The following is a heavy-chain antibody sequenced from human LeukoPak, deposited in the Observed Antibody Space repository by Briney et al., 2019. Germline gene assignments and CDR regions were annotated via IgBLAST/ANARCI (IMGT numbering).Heavy chain of an antibody. D-gene: IGHD5-18*01. CDR3: AREKRGYSYGYGEFDY. J-gene: IGHJ4*02. CDR1: GGTFSSYA. CDR2: IIPILGIA. Sequence: GASVKVSCKASGGTFSSYAISWVRQAPGQGLEWMGRIIPILGIANYAQKFQGRVTITADKSTSTAYMELSSLRSEDTAVYYCAREKRGYSYGYGEFDYWGQGTLVTVSS. V-gene: IGHV1-69*04.